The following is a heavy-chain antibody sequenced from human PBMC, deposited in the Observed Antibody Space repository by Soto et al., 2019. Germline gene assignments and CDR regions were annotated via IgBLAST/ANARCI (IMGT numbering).Heavy chain of an antibody. J-gene: IGHJ1*01. V-gene: IGHV3-23*01. CDR3: AKGVPGIAVAGTGYFQH. D-gene: IGHD6-19*01. Sequence: GGSLRLSCAASGFTFSSYAMNWVRQAPGKGLEWVSGISGSGDSTYYADSVKGRFTISRDNSKNTLYLQMNSLRAEDTAVYYCAKGVPGIAVAGTGYFQHWGQGTLVTVSS. CDR1: GFTFSSYA. CDR2: ISGSGDST.